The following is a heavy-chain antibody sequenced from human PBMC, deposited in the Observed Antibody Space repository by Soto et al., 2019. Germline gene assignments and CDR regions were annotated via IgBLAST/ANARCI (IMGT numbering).Heavy chain of an antibody. CDR3: ARKIAVAGTRGGWFDP. D-gene: IGHD6-19*01. J-gene: IGHJ5*02. CDR1: GGTFSSYA. CDR2: IIPIFGTA. Sequence: ASVKVSCKASGGTFSSYAISWVRQAPGQGLEWMGGIIPIFGTANYAQKFQGRVTITADESTSTAYMELSSLRSEDTAVYYCARKIAVAGTRGGWFDPWGQGTLVTVSS. V-gene: IGHV1-69*13.